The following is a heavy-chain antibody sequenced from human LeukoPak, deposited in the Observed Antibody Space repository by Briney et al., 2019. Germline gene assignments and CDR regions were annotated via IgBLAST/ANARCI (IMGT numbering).Heavy chain of an antibody. CDR1: GFTLSSHW. V-gene: IGHV3-15*01. Sequence: SGGSLRLSCAASGFTLSSHWMAWVRQAPGKGLEWVGRIKSKTDGGTTDYAAPVKGRFTISRDDSKNTLYLQMNSLKTEDTAVYYCTTSLPYSSSWYMTIDYWGRGTLVTVSS. CDR2: IKSKTDGGTT. D-gene: IGHD6-13*01. CDR3: TTSLPYSSSWYMTIDY. J-gene: IGHJ4*02.